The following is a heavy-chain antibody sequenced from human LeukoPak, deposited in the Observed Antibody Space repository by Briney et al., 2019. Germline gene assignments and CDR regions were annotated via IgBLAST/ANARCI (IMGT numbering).Heavy chain of an antibody. Sequence: SETLSLTCAVYGGSFSGYYWSWIRQPPGKGLEWIGEINHSGSTNYNPSLKSRVTISVDTSKNQFSLKLSSVTAADTAVYYCARSIAVAGTGGELDYWGQGTLVTVSS. CDR3: ARSIAVAGTGGELDY. CDR1: GGSFSGYY. CDR2: INHSGST. D-gene: IGHD6-19*01. J-gene: IGHJ4*02. V-gene: IGHV4-34*01.